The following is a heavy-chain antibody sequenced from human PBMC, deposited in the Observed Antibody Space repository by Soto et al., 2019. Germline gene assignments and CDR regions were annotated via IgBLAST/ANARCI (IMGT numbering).Heavy chain of an antibody. V-gene: IGHV3-33*01. Sequence: QVQLVESGGGVVQPGRSLRLSFAAPGFTFSSYGMHWVRQAPGKGLGGVAVIWYDGSNKYYADSVKGRFTISRDNSKNTLYLQMNSLRAEDTAVYYCASPTHDYGDYGVMDVWGKGTTVTVSS. CDR1: GFTFSSYG. J-gene: IGHJ6*04. CDR2: IWYDGSNK. CDR3: ASPTHDYGDYGVMDV. D-gene: IGHD4-17*01.